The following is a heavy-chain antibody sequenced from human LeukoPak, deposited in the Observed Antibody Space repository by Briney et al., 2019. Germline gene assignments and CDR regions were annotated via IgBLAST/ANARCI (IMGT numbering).Heavy chain of an antibody. V-gene: IGHV1-18*01. J-gene: IGHJ4*02. Sequence: GASVKVSCKASGYTFTSYGISWVRQAPGQGLEWMGWISAYNGNTNYAQKLQGRVTLTTDTSTSTAYMDLRSLRSDDTAVYYCARLVTAVVEFDYWGQETLVTVSS. CDR2: ISAYNGNT. D-gene: IGHD4-23*01. CDR1: GYTFTSYG. CDR3: ARLVTAVVEFDY.